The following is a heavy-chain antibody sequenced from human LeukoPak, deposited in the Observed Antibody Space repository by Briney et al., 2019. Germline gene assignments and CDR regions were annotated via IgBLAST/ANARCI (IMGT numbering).Heavy chain of an antibody. D-gene: IGHD3-10*01. V-gene: IGHV4-61*08. Sequence: PSETLSLTCTVSGASVSSGGYYWSWIRQPPGKGLEWIGYIYYSGSTNFNPSLKSRVTISVDTSKNQFSLKVSSVTAADTAVYYCARRGGSGRSFDHWGQGTLVTVSS. J-gene: IGHJ4*02. CDR2: IYYSGST. CDR3: ARRGGSGRSFDH. CDR1: GASVSSGGYY.